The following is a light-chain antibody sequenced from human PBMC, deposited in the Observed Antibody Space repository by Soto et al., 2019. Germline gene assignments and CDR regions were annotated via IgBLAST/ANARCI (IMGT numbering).Light chain of an antibody. Sequence: EIVLTQSPGTLSLSPGEGATLSCRASQTISRSLLAWYQQKPGQAPRLLISGASSRATGIPDRFRGSGSGTDFTLTISRREPEDFAVYYCQQYSDAPLTFGGGTKVEIK. V-gene: IGKV3-20*01. CDR3: QQYSDAPLT. CDR1: QTISRSL. CDR2: GAS. J-gene: IGKJ4*01.